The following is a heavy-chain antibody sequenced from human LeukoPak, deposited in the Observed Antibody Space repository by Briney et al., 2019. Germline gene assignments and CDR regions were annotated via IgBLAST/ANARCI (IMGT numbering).Heavy chain of an antibody. V-gene: IGHV3-30*02. D-gene: IGHD3-22*01. J-gene: IGHJ4*02. Sequence: GGSLRLSCASSGFIFSSYGMHWVRQAPGKGLEWVAFMRSDGSDKYYADSVKGRFTISRDNSKNTLYLQMNSLRAEDTAVYHCAKHDSSSYYWGQGTLVTVSS. CDR3: AKHDSSSYY. CDR2: MRSDGSDK. CDR1: GFIFSSYG.